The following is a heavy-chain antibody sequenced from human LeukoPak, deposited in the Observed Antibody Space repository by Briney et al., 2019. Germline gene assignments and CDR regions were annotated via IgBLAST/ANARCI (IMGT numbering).Heavy chain of an antibody. J-gene: IGHJ4*02. CDR1: GFTFDDYA. CDR3: AKDLVEYYYDSSGYY. Sequence: PGGSLRLSCAASGFTFDDYAMHWVRHAPGKGLEWVSLISGDGGSTYYADSVKGRFTISRDNSKNSLYLQMNSLRTEDTALYYCAKDLVEYYYDSSGYYWGQGTLVTVSS. CDR2: ISGDGGST. D-gene: IGHD3-22*01. V-gene: IGHV3-43*02.